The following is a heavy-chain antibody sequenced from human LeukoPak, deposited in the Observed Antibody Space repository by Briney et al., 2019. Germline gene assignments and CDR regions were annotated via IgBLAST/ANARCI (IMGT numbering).Heavy chain of an antibody. CDR3: ATNKDWAEAD. J-gene: IGHJ4*02. CDR1: EVSIRTYY. D-gene: IGHD3/OR15-3a*01. CDR2: IYYRGDI. V-gene: IGHV4-59*03. Sequence: PSETLSPTCSVSEVSIRTYYRSWIRQSPGQGLEWIGNIYYRGDISYNPSLKSRVIIPIDTSKDQFSLKVTPLTAADTAVYYCATNKDWAEADWGQGTLVIVSS.